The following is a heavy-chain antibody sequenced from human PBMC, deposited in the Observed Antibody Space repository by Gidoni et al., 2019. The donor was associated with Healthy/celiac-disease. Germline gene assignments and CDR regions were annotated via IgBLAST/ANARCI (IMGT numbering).Heavy chain of an antibody. Sequence: QGQLQQGGAGLVKPSETLSLTCAVDGVSFSGYYWSWIRQPPGKGLELIGEINHSGSTNYNPSLKSRVTISGDTSKNQFSLKLSSVTAADTAVYYCARRCFYSSGWYAFDYWGQGTLVTVSS. CDR1: GVSFSGYY. J-gene: IGHJ4*02. V-gene: IGHV4-34*01. CDR3: ARRCFYSSGWYAFDY. D-gene: IGHD6-19*01. CDR2: INHSGST.